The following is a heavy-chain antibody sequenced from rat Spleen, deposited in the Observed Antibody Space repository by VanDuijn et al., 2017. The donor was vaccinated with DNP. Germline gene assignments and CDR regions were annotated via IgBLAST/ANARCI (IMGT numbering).Heavy chain of an antibody. J-gene: IGHJ4*01. CDR3: VREDKGVDA. CDR1: GINFNEYW. V-gene: IGHV4-2*01. CDR2: INKDSRTI. D-gene: IGHD2-2*01. Sequence: EVKLVESGGGLVQPGRSLKLSCAASGINFNEYWMGWVRQAPGKGLEWIGEINKDSRTIKYTPSLKDKFTISRDNAQNILYLQMSKLGSEDTGIYYCVREDKGVDAWGQGASVTVSS.